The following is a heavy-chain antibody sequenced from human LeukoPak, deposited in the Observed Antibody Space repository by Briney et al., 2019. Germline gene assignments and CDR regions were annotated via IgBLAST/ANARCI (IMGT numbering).Heavy chain of an antibody. Sequence: PGGSLRLSCAASGFTFSSYSMNWVRQAPGKGLEWVSSISSSSSYIYYADSVKGRFTISRDNAKNSLYLQMNSLRAEDTAVYYCARDSVATVTSPYYYMDVWGKGTTVTVSS. CDR1: GFTFSSYS. D-gene: IGHD4-17*01. CDR3: ARDSVATVTSPYYYMDV. CDR2: ISSSSSYI. V-gene: IGHV3-21*01. J-gene: IGHJ6*03.